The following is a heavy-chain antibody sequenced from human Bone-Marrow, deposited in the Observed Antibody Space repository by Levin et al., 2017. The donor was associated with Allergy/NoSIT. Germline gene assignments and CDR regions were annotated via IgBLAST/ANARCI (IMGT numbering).Heavy chain of an antibody. CDR3: ARGANNYGDPYYFDN. CDR2: IYYSGNT. V-gene: IGHV4-59*01. J-gene: IGHJ4*02. CDR1: GGSISTYY. Sequence: SSETLSLTCSVSGGSISTYYWSWIRQSPGKGLEWIGFIYYSGNTNHNPSLESRVTISVDTSKNQFSLKPSSVTAADTAVYYCARGANNYGDPYYFDNWDQGVLVTVSS. D-gene: IGHD4-17*01.